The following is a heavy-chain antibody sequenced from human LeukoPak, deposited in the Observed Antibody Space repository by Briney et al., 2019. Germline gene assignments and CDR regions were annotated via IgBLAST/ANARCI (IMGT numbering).Heavy chain of an antibody. D-gene: IGHD1-26*01. J-gene: IGHJ6*03. CDR3: ARVRGSYPSWYYYYYMDV. Sequence: PSETLSLTCTVSSGSISSYYWNWIRQPPGKGLEWIGYIYYSGSTNYNPSLKSRVTISVDTSKNQFSLKLSSVTAADTAVYYCARVRGSYPSWYYYYYMDVWGKGTTVTVSS. CDR2: IYYSGST. CDR1: SGSISSYY. V-gene: IGHV4-59*01.